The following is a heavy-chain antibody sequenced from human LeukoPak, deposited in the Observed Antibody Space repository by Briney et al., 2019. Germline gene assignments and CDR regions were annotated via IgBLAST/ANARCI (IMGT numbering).Heavy chain of an antibody. CDR2: IYHSGRT. V-gene: IGHV4-38-2*01. D-gene: IGHD3-10*01. Sequence: SETLSLTCAVSGYSISSGYYWGWIRQPPGKGLEWIGSIYHSGRTFYNPSLKSRVTISVDTSKNQFSLKLSSVTAADTAVYYCASRAPYGSGSYYWFDPWGQGTLVTVSS. CDR3: ASRAPYGSGSYYWFDP. CDR1: GYSISSGYY. J-gene: IGHJ5*02.